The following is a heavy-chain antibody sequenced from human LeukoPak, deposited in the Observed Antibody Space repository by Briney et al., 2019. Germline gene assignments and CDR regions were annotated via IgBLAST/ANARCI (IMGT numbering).Heavy chain of an antibody. J-gene: IGHJ4*02. CDR3: ARIRITGTTAID. CDR1: GFSLSTSGMC. D-gene: IGHD1-20*01. V-gene: IGHV2-70*11. Sequence: SGPTLVNPTQTLTLTCTFSGFSLSTSGMCVSWIPQPPGKALEWLARIDWDDDKYYSTSLKTRLTISKDTSKNQVVLTMTNMDPVDTATYYCARIRITGTTAIDWGQGTLVTVSS. CDR2: IDWDDDK.